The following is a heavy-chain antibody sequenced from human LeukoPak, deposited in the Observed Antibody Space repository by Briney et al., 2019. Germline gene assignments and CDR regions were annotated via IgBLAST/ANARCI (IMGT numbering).Heavy chain of an antibody. D-gene: IGHD6-13*01. Sequence: HAGGSLRLSCAASGFTVSSNYMSWVRQAPGKGLEWVSGISWNSGSIGYADSVKGRFTISRDNAKNSLYLQMNSLRAEDTALYYCAKDKGYSSSWLDYWGQGTLVTVSS. CDR3: AKDKGYSSSWLDY. V-gene: IGHV3-9*01. CDR2: ISWNSGSI. J-gene: IGHJ4*02. CDR1: GFTVSSNY.